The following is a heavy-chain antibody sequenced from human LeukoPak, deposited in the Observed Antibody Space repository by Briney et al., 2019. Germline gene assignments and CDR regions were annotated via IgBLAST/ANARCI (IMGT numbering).Heavy chain of an antibody. Sequence: ASETLSLTCAVYGGSFSGYYWSWIRQPPGKGLEWIGEINHSGSTNYNPSLKSRATISVDTSKNQFSLKLSSVTAADTAVYYCARARGVLSYYDFWSGYLLDYWGQGTLVTVSS. V-gene: IGHV4-34*01. J-gene: IGHJ4*02. CDR2: INHSGST. CDR1: GGSFSGYY. CDR3: ARARGVLSYYDFWSGYLLDY. D-gene: IGHD3-3*01.